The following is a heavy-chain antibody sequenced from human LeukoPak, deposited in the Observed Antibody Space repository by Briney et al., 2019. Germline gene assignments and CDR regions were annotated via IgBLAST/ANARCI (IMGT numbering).Heavy chain of an antibody. D-gene: IGHD2-8*01. CDR3: SRENGAFSPFGY. J-gene: IGHJ4*02. V-gene: IGHV4-4*02. Sequence: SGTLSLTCGVSGGSISNTNWWSWVRQPPGQGLEWIGEVSLTGLTHYNPSLESRVTVSLDKSKNQLSLNLPSVTAADTAVYYCSRENGAFSPFGYWGQGTLVTVLS. CDR2: VSLTGLT. CDR1: GGSISNTNW.